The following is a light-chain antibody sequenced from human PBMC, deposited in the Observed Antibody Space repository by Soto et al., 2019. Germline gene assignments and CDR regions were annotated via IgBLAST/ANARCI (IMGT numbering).Light chain of an antibody. CDR1: SSDVGGYNF. J-gene: IGLJ2*01. Sequence: QSVLTQPASVSGSPGQSITISCTGTSSDVGGYNFVSWYQQHPGKAPKLMIYDVSNRPSGVSNRFSGSKSGNTASLTISGLQAEDEADYDCSSHTSSRFGGGTKLTVL. CDR2: DVS. V-gene: IGLV2-14*03. CDR3: SSHTSSR.